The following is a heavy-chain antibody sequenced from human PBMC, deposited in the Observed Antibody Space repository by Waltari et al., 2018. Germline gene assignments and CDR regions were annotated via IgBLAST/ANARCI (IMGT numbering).Heavy chain of an antibody. CDR3: AREATHSDYYFLDV. J-gene: IGHJ6*03. Sequence: QVQLVQSGAEVKKPGASVKVSCEASGYTFTGRYLHWVRQAPGQGLEGMGRIKPNSGVTDYAQKFQDRVTMTRDMSSSTAYMELSGLRSDDTAVYYCAREATHSDYYFLDVWGKGTTVTVSS. D-gene: IGHD2-15*01. CDR2: IKPNSGVT. V-gene: IGHV1-2*06. CDR1: GYTFTGRY.